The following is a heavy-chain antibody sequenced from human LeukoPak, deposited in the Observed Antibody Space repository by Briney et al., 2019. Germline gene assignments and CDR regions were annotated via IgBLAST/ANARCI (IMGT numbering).Heavy chain of an antibody. CDR3: ARGNDFWSGSMYYFDY. CDR1: GDSISSGRYY. D-gene: IGHD3-3*01. Sequence: KTSETLSLTCTVSGDSISSGRYYWSWVRQPAGKELEWIGRIYTSGKTDYNPYTPSLKSRVTVSLDTSNNQFSLKLSSVTAADTAVYYCARGNDFWSGSMYYFDYWGQGTLVTVSS. J-gene: IGHJ4*02. CDR2: IYTSGKT. V-gene: IGHV4-61*02.